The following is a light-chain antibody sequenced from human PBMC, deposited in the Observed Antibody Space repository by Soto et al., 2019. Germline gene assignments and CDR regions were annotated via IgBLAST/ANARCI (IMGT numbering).Light chain of an antibody. J-gene: IGKJ2*01. CDR2: GAS. V-gene: IGKV3-20*01. CDR1: QSVSSSY. CDR3: EQYGSSPYT. Sequence: EIVLTQSPGTLSLSPGERATLSCRASQSVSSSYLAWYQQKPGQAPRLLIYGASNRATGIPDRFSGSGSGTDFTSTSSSLEPEDFAVYYCEQYGSSPYTFGKGTKLEIK.